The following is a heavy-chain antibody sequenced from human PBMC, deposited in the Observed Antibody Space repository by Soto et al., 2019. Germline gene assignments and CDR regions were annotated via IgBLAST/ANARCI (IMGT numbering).Heavy chain of an antibody. CDR1: GFIFSNAW. CDR3: TTSLLLGYCVVGSSCYLGY. V-gene: IGHV3-15*07. J-gene: IGHJ4*02. Sequence: NPGGSLRLSCAASGFIFSNAWMNWVRQAPGKGLEWVGRIKSKSDGGTTDYTAPVKGRFTISRDDSKNTAYLQMNSLKTEDTAVYYCTTSLLLGYCVVGSSCYLGYWGQGTLVTV. D-gene: IGHD2-15*01. CDR2: IKSKSDGGTT.